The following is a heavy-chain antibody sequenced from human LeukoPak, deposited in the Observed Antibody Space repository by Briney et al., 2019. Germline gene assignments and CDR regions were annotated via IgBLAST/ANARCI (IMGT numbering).Heavy chain of an antibody. CDR1: GGSIGSYY. V-gene: IGHV4-59*01. J-gene: IGHJ5*02. CDR3: ARDRRQWLLGFDP. D-gene: IGHD6-19*01. CDR2: IYYRGST. Sequence: SETPSLTCTVSGGSIGSYYRRCIRHPPGRGLEGIGYIYYRGSTNYNPSLTSPVTTSLDTPKNQFSLKLSSVAAADTGVYYCARDRRQWLLGFDPWGQGTLVTVSS.